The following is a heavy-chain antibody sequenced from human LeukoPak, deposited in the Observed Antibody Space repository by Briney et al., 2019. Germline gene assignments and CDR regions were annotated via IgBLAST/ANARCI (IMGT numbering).Heavy chain of an antibody. Sequence: ASVKVSCKASGYIFTGYYMHWVRQAPGQGLEWMGWINPNSGGTNYAQKFQGRVTMTRDTSISTAYMELSRLRSDDTAVYYCARGGEWLLSTQWLVDYWGQGTLVTVSS. CDR2: INPNSGGT. CDR1: GYIFTGYY. CDR3: ARGGEWLLSTQWLVDY. J-gene: IGHJ4*02. D-gene: IGHD3-3*01. V-gene: IGHV1-2*02.